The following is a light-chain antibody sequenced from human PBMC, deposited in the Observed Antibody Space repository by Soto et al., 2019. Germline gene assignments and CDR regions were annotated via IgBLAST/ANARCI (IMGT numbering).Light chain of an antibody. V-gene: IGKV3-15*01. CDR3: QQANSFPPT. CDR1: QSISSN. J-gene: IGKJ5*01. Sequence: GVKQSPATLSVSPGEIATLSCRASQSISSNLAWYQKKHGQAPRLLIFGASTRATGIPARFSGSVSGTEFTITIRRLKPEDCETYDGQQANSFPPTFGQGTRLEI. CDR2: GAS.